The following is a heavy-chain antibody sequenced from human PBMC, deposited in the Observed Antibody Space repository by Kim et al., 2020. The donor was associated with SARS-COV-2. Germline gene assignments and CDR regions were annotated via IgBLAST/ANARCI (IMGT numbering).Heavy chain of an antibody. CDR2: IYYSGST. Sequence: SETLSLTCTVSGGSISSYYWSWIRQPPGKGLEWIGYIYYSGSTNYNPSLKSRVTISVDTSKNQFSLKLSSVTAADTAVYYCARQLYYPGYMDVWGKGTTVTVSS. D-gene: IGHD3-3*01. CDR1: GGSISSYY. J-gene: IGHJ6*03. V-gene: IGHV4-59*08. CDR3: ARQLYYPGYMDV.